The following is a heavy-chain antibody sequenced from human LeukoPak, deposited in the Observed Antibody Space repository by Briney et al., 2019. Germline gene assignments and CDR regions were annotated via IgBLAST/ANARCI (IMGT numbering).Heavy chain of an antibody. CDR3: ARVLPPGYSDY. D-gene: IGHD2-2*01. Sequence: SETLSLTCIVSGGSISGHYWSWIRLPPGKGLEWIGYIYYSGNTNYNPSLKSRLTISIDTSKNQFSLHLSSVTAADTAVYYCARVLPPGYSDYWGQGTLVTISS. CDR2: IYYSGNT. V-gene: IGHV4-59*11. J-gene: IGHJ4*02. CDR1: GGSISGHY.